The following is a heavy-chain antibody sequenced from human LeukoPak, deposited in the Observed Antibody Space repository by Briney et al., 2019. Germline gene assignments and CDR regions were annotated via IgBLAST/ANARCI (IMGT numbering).Heavy chain of an antibody. V-gene: IGHV3-21*01. CDR3: AREPDIVVVPAAMFDY. D-gene: IGHD2-2*01. CDR2: ISSSSSHI. CDR1: GFTFSSYS. J-gene: IGHJ4*02. Sequence: VGSLRLSCAASGFTFSSYSMNWVRQAPGKGLEWVSSISSSSSHIYYADSVKGRFTISRDNAKNSLYLQMNSLRAEDTAVYYCAREPDIVVVPAAMFDYWGQGTLVTVSS.